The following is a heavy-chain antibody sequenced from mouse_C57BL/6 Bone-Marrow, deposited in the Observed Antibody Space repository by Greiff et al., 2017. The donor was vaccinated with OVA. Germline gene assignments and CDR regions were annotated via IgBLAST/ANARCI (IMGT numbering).Heavy chain of an antibody. J-gene: IGHJ1*03. CDR1: GFTFSDYY. D-gene: IGHD1-1*02. CDR2: ISNGGGST. V-gene: IGHV5-12*01. CDR3: ARLGGSYDWYFDV. Sequence: EVMLVESGGGLVQPGGSLKLSCAASGFTFSDYYMYWVRQTPEKRLEWVAYISNGGGSTYYPDTVKGRFTISRDNAKNTLYLQMSRLKAEDTAMYYCARLGGSYDWYFDVWGTGTTVTVSS.